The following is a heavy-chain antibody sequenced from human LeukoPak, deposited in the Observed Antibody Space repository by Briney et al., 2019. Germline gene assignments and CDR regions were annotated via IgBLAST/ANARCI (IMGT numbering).Heavy chain of an antibody. J-gene: IGHJ2*01. CDR3: AKDRGHFYWYFDL. CDR2: IKKDGSEK. CDR1: GFTFSSHW. D-gene: IGHD3-10*01. V-gene: IGHV3-7*03. Sequence: GGSLRLSCAASGFTFSSHWMSWVRQAPGKGLEWVANIKKDGSEKYYVDAVKGRFTISRDNSKNTLYLQMNSLRAEDTAVYYCAKDRGHFYWYFDLWGRGILVTVSS.